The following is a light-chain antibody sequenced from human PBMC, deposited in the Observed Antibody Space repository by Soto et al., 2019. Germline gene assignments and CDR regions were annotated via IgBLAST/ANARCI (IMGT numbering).Light chain of an antibody. CDR2: AAS. CDR1: QSINKN. V-gene: IGKV3-15*01. CDR3: QQYNTWYT. J-gene: IGKJ2*01. Sequence: ETVLTQSPATLSVSPGERVTLSCRASQSINKNLAWYQRKPGQAPRLLMFAASVRAAGIPARFSGSGSGTEFTLAISSLQPEDSAVYYCQQYNTWYTFGQGTKLEIK.